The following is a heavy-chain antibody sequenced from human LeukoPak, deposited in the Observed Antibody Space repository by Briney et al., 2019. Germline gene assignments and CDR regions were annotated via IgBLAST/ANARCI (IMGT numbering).Heavy chain of an antibody. D-gene: IGHD6-25*01. V-gene: IGHV4-34*01. CDR1: GGSFSGYY. Sequence: PSETLSLTCADYGGSFSGYYRSWIRQPPGKGLEWIGEINHSGSTNYNPSLKSRVTISVDTSKNQFSLKPSSVTAADTAVYYCARKAARRAWFDPWGQGTLVTVSS. CDR2: INHSGST. CDR3: ARKAARRAWFDP. J-gene: IGHJ5*02.